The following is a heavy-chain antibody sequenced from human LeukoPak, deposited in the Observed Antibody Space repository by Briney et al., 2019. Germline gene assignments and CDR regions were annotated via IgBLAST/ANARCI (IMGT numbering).Heavy chain of an antibody. V-gene: IGHV4-4*02. Sequence: PSGTLSLTCTVSGDSINSLDLWSWVRQPPGKGLEWIGEMYLSGTTHSNPSVKSRVTISIDKSKDQFFLNLSSVTAADTAVYYCAGLVGRYSSGLYYYYFDYWGQGTLVTVSS. D-gene: IGHD3-22*01. CDR2: MYLSGTT. CDR3: AGLVGRYSSGLYYYYFDY. CDR1: GDSINSLDL. J-gene: IGHJ4*02.